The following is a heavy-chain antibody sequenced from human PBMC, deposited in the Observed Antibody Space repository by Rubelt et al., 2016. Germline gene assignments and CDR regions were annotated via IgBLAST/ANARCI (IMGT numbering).Heavy chain of an antibody. CDR1: GGSISSYY. CDR3: ARGKTTVVTPYYYYGMDV. CDR2: IYYSGST. Sequence: QLQLQESGPGLVKPSETLSLTCTVSGGSISSYYWSWIRQPPGKGLEWIGYIYYSGSTNYNPSLKSRVTISVDTSKNQFSLKLSSVTAADTAVHYCARGKTTVVTPYYYYGMDVWGQGTTVTVSS. V-gene: IGHV4-59*12. J-gene: IGHJ6*02. D-gene: IGHD4-23*01.